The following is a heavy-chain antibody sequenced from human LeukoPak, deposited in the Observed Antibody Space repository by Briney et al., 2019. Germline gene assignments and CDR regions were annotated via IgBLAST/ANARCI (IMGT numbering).Heavy chain of an antibody. V-gene: IGHV3-64*01. Sequence: GGSLRLSCAVSGFTISSYAMSWVRQAPGKGLEYVSAISSNGGSTYYANSVKGRFTISRDNSKNTLYLQMGSLRAEDMAVYYCARWRGIARYFDYWGQGTLVTVSS. CDR2: ISSNGGST. D-gene: IGHD6-13*01. CDR1: GFTISSYA. CDR3: ARWRGIARYFDY. J-gene: IGHJ4*02.